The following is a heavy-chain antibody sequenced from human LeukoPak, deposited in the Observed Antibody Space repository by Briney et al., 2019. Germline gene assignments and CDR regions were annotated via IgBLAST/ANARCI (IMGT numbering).Heavy chain of an antibody. V-gene: IGHV2-5*02. CDR3: AHKLRNYYDASGSQFDY. CDR1: GFSLSTSGVG. Sequence: SGPTLVKPTQTLTLTCTFSGFSLSTSGVGVGWICQPPGKALEWLALIFWDDDKRYSPSLKSRLTITKDTYKNQVVLTVTNMDPVDTATYYCAHKLRNYYDASGSQFDYWGQGTLVTVSS. J-gene: IGHJ4*02. CDR2: IFWDDDK. D-gene: IGHD3-22*01.